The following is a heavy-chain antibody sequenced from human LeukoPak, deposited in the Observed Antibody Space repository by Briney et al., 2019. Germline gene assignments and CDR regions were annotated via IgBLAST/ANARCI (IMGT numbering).Heavy chain of an antibody. V-gene: IGHV3-23*01. CDR1: GFTFSSYA. J-gene: IGHJ4*02. D-gene: IGHD3-16*01. CDR3: AKVGDYVWGESPFDY. Sequence: PGGSLRLSCAASGFTFSSYAMSWVRQAPGKGLEWVSAISGSGGSTYYADSVKGRFTISRDNSKNTLYLQMNSLRAEDTAVYYCAKVGDYVWGESPFDYWGQGTLVTVSS. CDR2: ISGSGGST.